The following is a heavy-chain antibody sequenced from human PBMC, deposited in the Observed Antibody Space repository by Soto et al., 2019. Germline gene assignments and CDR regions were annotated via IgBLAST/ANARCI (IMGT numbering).Heavy chain of an antibody. V-gene: IGHV3-11*01. CDR3: ARARPYSGSYLGRDAFDI. J-gene: IGHJ3*02. Sequence: QVQLVESGGGLVKPGGSLRLSCAASGFTLSAYYMSWIRQAPGKGREWVSYISSSGSTIYYADSVKGRFTISRDNAKNSLYLQMNSLRAEDTAVYYCARARPYSGSYLGRDAFDIWGQGTMVTVSS. CDR1: GFTLSAYY. D-gene: IGHD1-26*01. CDR2: ISSSGSTI.